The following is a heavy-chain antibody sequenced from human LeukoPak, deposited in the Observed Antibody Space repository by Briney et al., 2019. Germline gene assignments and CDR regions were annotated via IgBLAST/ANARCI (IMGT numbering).Heavy chain of an antibody. CDR2: ISSSSSTI. CDR1: GFTFSSYS. CDR3: ARDLKPLLWFGELAYYYYGMDV. Sequence: GGSPRRSCAASGFTFSSYSMNWVRQAPGKGLEWVSYISSSSSTIYYADSVKGRFTISRDNAKNSLYLQMNSLRDEDTAVYYCARDLKPLLWFGELAYYYYGMDVWGQGTTVTVSS. D-gene: IGHD3-10*01. J-gene: IGHJ6*02. V-gene: IGHV3-48*02.